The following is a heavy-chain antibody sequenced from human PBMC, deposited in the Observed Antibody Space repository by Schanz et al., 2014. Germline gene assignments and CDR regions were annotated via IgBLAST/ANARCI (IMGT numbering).Heavy chain of an antibody. CDR1: GFTFSNYD. CDR3: AKELTRRRGQTNFYYYYGMDV. V-gene: IGHV3-30*18. D-gene: IGHD3-9*01. J-gene: IGHJ6*02. CDR2: IYYNGTNK. Sequence: QVQLVESGGGVVRPGGSLRLSCAGSGFTFSNYDIHWVRQAPGKGLEWGALIYYNGTNKYYADSVKGRFTISRDNSQNTLYLQMNTLRTEDTAVYYGAKELTRRRGQTNFYYYYGMDVWGQGTTVTVSS.